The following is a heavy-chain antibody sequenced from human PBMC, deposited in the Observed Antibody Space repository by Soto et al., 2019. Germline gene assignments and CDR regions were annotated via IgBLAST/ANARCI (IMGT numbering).Heavy chain of an antibody. CDR2: IDPSDSYT. Sequence: GESLKISCKGSGYSFTSYWISWVRQMPVKGLEWMGRIDPSDSYTNYSPSFQGHVTISADKSISTAYLQWSSLKASDTAMYYCARHLPPRSYYDSSGYPAFDYWGQGTLVTVSS. CDR3: ARHLPPRSYYDSSGYPAFDY. J-gene: IGHJ4*02. D-gene: IGHD3-22*01. CDR1: GYSFTSYW. V-gene: IGHV5-10-1*01.